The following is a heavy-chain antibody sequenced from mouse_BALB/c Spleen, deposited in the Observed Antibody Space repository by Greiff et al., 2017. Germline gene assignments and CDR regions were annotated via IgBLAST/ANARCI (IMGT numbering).Heavy chain of an antibody. CDR2: ISSGGST. CDR1: GFTFSSYA. J-gene: IGHJ4*01. D-gene: IGHD1-1*01. Sequence: EVQVVESGGGLVKPGGSLKLSCAASGFTFSSYAMSWVRQTPEKRLEWVASISSGGSTYYPDSVKGRFTISRDNARNILYLQMSSLRSEDTAMYYCARDGNYAIDYWGQGTSVTVSS. V-gene: IGHV5-6-5*01. CDR3: ARDGNYAIDY.